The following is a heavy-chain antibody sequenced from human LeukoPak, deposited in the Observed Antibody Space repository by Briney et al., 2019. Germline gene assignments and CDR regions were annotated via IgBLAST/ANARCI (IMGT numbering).Heavy chain of an antibody. CDR3: ASTPGGSSGWFDY. Sequence: GGSLRFSCAAPGLTFSSYGMHWVGQAPGKGLEWVAVIWYDGSNKYYADSVKGRFTISRDNSKNTLYLQMNSLRAEDTAVYYCASTPGGSSGWFDYWGQGTLVTVSS. J-gene: IGHJ4*02. CDR2: IWYDGSNK. V-gene: IGHV3-33*01. CDR1: GLTFSSYG. D-gene: IGHD6-19*01.